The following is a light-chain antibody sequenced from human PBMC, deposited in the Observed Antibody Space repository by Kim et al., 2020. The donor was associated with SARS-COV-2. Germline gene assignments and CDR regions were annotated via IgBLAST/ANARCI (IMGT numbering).Light chain of an antibody. CDR1: NVGRKS. J-gene: IGLJ3*02. CDR3: QVWDSSTDHWV. V-gene: IGLV3-21*04. CDR2: YDT. Sequence: ATGKTARFTSGGDNVGRKSVHWYQQKPGQAPVLVINYDTDRPSGIPERFSASKSGNAATLTISRVEAGDEADYYCQVWDSSTDHWVFGGGTQLTVL.